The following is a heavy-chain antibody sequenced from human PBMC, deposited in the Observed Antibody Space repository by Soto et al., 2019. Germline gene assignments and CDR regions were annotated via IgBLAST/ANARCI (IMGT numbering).Heavy chain of an antibody. J-gene: IGHJ4*02. Sequence: GGSLRLSCAASGFTFSSYAMSWVRQAPGKGLEWVSVISDSGGKTYYADSVKGRFTISRDNSKNMLYVQMNSLRAEDTAIYYCAKDRDWGRGTSPDYSGQGPLVTVSS. V-gene: IGHV3-23*01. CDR3: AKDRDWGRGTSPDY. D-gene: IGHD7-27*01. CDR2: ISDSGGKT. CDR1: GFTFSSYA.